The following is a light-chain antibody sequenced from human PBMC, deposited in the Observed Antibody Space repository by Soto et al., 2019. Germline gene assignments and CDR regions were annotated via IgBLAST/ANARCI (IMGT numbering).Light chain of an antibody. V-gene: IGKV1-33*01. CDR2: EAS. CDR3: QQYDKLSYT. J-gene: IGKJ5*01. Sequence: IHLTQSPASLSASVGARVTITCQASQDISNYLNWYQQKPGKAPKLLIYEASNLETGVPSRFSGSGSGTDVTFTISSLQPEDIATYYCQQYDKLSYTFGQGTRLEIK. CDR1: QDISNY.